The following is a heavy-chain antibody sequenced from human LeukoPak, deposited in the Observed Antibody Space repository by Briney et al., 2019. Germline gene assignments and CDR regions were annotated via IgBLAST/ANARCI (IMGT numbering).Heavy chain of an antibody. CDR1: GGSFSGYY. V-gene: IGHV4-34*01. D-gene: IGHD3-9*01. J-gene: IGHJ4*02. CDR2: INHSGST. Sequence: SETLSLTCAVYGGSFSGYYWSWIRQPQGKGLEWIGEINHSGSTNYNPSLKSRVTISVDTSKNQFSLKLSSVTAADTAVYYCARGRGYDILTGSNFDYWGQGTLVTVSS. CDR3: ARGRGYDILTGSNFDY.